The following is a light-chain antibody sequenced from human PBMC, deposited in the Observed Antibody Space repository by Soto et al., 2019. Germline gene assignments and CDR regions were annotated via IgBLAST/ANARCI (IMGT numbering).Light chain of an antibody. CDR1: QSISSW. CDR2: KAS. Sequence: DIQMTQSPSTLSASVGDRVTIVCRASQSISSWLAWYQQKPGKAPKLLISKASNLDSGVPSRFSGSGSGTEFTLTISSLQPDDFATYYCQQYNSYSFGQGTKV. CDR3: QQYNSYS. J-gene: IGKJ1*01. V-gene: IGKV1-5*03.